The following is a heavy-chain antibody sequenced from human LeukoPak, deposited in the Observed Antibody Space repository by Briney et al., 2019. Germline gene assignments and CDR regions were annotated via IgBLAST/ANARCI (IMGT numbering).Heavy chain of an antibody. Sequence: SETLSLTCAVYGGSFSGYCWSWIRQPPGKGLEWIWEINHSGSTNYNPSLKRRVTISVDTSKNQFSLKLSSVTAADTAVYYCARIGVRGGRKNSLDYWGQGTLVTVSS. V-gene: IGHV4-34*01. J-gene: IGHJ4*02. CDR1: GGSFSGYC. CDR3: ARIGVRGGRKNSLDY. D-gene: IGHD3-10*01. CDR2: INHSGST.